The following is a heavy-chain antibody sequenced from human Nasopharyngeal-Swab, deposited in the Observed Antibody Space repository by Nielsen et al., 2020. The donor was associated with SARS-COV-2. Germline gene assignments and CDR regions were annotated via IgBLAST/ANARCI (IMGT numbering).Heavy chain of an antibody. Sequence: ASVKVSCKASGYTFTSYGIGWVRQAPGQGLEWMGWISAYNGNTNYAQKLQGRVTMTTDTSTSTAYMELRSLRSDDTAVYYCARDLVDGDYAHYYYYGMDVWGQGTTVTVSS. CDR3: ARDLVDGDYAHYYYYGMDV. CDR1: GYTFTSYG. J-gene: IGHJ6*02. CDR2: ISAYNGNT. V-gene: IGHV1-18*01. D-gene: IGHD4-17*01.